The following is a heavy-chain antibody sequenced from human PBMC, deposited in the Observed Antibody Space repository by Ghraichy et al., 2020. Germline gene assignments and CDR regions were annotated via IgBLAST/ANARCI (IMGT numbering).Heavy chain of an antibody. D-gene: IGHD4-17*01. CDR1: GFTFSSYW. CDR3: ARVNYGDYVSY. CDR2: IKQDGSEK. V-gene: IGHV3-7*01. J-gene: IGHJ4*02. Sequence: GALNISCAASGFTFSSYWMSWVRQAPGKGLEWVANIKQDGSEKYYVDSVKGRFTISRDNAKNSLYLQMNSLRAEDTAVYYCARVNYGDYVSYWGQGTLVTVSS.